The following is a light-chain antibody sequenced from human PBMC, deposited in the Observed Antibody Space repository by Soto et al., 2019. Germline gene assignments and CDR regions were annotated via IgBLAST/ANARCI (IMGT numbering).Light chain of an antibody. CDR2: AAS. CDR3: QQRSYWPGP. CDR1: QSVSSSY. J-gene: IGKJ1*01. Sequence: DAVSLYKKERATLSCRASQSVSSSYLAWYQQRPGQAPRLLINAASIRATDTPDRISGSGSGTDFTLTISCLEPEDFAVYYCQQRSYWPGPFAQGTKVDIK. V-gene: IGKV3D-20*02.